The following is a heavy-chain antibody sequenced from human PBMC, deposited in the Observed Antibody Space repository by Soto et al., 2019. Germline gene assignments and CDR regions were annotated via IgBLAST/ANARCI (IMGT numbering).Heavy chain of an antibody. V-gene: IGHV4-31*03. Sequence: TLSLTCTVSGGSISSGGYYWSWIRHHPGKGLEWIGYIFYSGSTFYSPSLKSRVTISVDTARNQFYLNLRSVTAAATAAFYCARASFSRRGYRESHFDSWGQGTLVTVSS. CDR2: IFYSGST. CDR3: ARASFSRRGYRESHFDS. D-gene: IGHD6-13*01. CDR1: GGSISSGGYY. J-gene: IGHJ4*02.